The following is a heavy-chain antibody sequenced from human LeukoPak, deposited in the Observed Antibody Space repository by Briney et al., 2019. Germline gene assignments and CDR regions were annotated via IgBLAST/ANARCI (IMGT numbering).Heavy chain of an antibody. J-gene: IGHJ4*02. V-gene: IGHV3-30*04. D-gene: IGHD2-21*01. Sequence: GWSLRVSCAASGFTFTRYTMHWVRQAPGKGLEWVALVLYNGSKKYYADSVKGRFTLSRDNSKNTLSLEMNALRADDTAVYYCVRDNYGGILDFWGQGTLVTVSS. CDR3: VRDNYGGILDF. CDR2: VLYNGSKK. CDR1: GFTFTRYT.